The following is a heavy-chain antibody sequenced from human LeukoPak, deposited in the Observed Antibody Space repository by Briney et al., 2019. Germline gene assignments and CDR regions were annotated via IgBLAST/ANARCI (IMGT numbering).Heavy chain of an antibody. CDR3: AKSRAVGSTFDY. Sequence: PRGGPRVSSAASGFTFSSYCMDRGRQAPGKGLGGGAFIRYDGSNKYYADSVKGRFTISRDNSKNTLYLQMNSLRAEDTAVYYCAKSRAVGSTFDYWGQGTLVTVSS. J-gene: IGHJ4*02. CDR2: IRYDGSNK. D-gene: IGHD6-19*01. CDR1: GFTFSSYC. V-gene: IGHV3-30*02.